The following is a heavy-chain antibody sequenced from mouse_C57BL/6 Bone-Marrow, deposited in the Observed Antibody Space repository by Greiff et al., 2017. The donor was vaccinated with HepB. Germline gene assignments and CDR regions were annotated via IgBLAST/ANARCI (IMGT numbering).Heavy chain of an antibody. CDR1: GFTFSSYA. D-gene: IGHD1-1*01. CDR2: ISDGGSYT. Sequence: EVQLVESGGGLVKPGGSLKLSCAASGFTFSSYAMSWVRQTPEKRLEWVATISDGGSYTYYPDNVKGRFTISIDNAKNNLYLQMSHLKSEDTAMYYCARAPYGSSEAWFAYWGQGTLVTVSA. CDR3: ARAPYGSSEAWFAY. V-gene: IGHV5-4*01. J-gene: IGHJ3*01.